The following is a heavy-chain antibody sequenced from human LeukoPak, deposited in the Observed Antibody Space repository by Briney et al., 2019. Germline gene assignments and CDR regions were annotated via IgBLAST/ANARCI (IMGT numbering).Heavy chain of an antibody. Sequence: ASVKVSCKASGYTFTSYAMHCVRRAPGQRLEWMGWINAGNGNTKYSQKFQGRVTITRDTSASTAYMELSSLRSEDTAVYYCARDPEGELEPYFDYWGQGTLVTVSS. J-gene: IGHJ4*02. CDR1: GYTFTSYA. V-gene: IGHV1-3*01. CDR2: INAGNGNT. D-gene: IGHD1-1*01. CDR3: ARDPEGELEPYFDY.